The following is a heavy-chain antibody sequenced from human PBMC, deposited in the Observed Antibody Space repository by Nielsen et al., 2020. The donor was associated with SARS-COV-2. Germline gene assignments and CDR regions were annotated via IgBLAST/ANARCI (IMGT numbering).Heavy chain of an antibody. V-gene: IGHV5-51*01. J-gene: IGHJ4*02. CDR1: GYSFSTYW. CDR2: IYPGDSDT. Sequence: GESLKISCKGSGYSFSTYWIGWVRQMPGKGLEWMGIIYPGDSDTRYSPSFQGQVTISVDKSVSTAYLQWSSLRASDTAMYYCARHGNDYGDNDLDYWGRGTLVTVSS. CDR3: ARHGNDYGDNDLDY. D-gene: IGHD4-23*01.